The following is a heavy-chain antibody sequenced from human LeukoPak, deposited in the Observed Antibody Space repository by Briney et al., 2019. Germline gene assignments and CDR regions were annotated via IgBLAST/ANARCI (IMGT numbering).Heavy chain of an antibody. V-gene: IGHV1-69*01. CDR3: ARVGDYSSGYENAFDI. D-gene: IGHD5-12*01. CDR1: GGTFCSYA. Sequence: GASVKVSCKASGGTFCSYAISWVRQAPGQGLVWMGGIIPIFGTANYAQQFQGRVTITADESTSTAYMELSSLRSEDTAVYYCARVGDYSSGYENAFDIWGQGTMVTVSS. J-gene: IGHJ3*02. CDR2: IIPIFGTA.